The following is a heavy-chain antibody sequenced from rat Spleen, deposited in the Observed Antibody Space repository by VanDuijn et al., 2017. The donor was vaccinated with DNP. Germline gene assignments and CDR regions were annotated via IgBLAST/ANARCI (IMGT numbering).Heavy chain of an antibody. CDR2: INYEGSRT. Sequence: EVQLVESGGGLVQPGGSLTLSCAASGFTFSDYYMAWVRQAPKKGLEWVASINYEGSRTYYGDSVKGRFTISRDNAKSTLYLQMDSLRSEDTATYYCARHRTTSPYYYAMDAWGQGASVTVSS. CDR1: GFTFSDYY. J-gene: IGHJ4*01. CDR3: ARHRTTSPYYYAMDA. D-gene: IGHD1-10*01. V-gene: IGHV5-22*01.